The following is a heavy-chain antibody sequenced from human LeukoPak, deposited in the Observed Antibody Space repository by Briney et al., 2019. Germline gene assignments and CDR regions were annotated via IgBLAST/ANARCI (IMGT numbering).Heavy chain of an antibody. V-gene: IGHV1-2*02. CDR3: ARKLVYGSGFDY. J-gene: IGHJ4*02. Sequence: GASVNVSCKASGYTFTGYYVYWVRLAPGQGLEWMGWINPNSGDTNYAQNLQGRVTMTRDTSISTAYMELNRLRSDDTAVYYCARKLVYGSGFDYWGQGTLVTASP. CDR1: GYTFTGYY. CDR2: INPNSGDT. D-gene: IGHD3-10*01.